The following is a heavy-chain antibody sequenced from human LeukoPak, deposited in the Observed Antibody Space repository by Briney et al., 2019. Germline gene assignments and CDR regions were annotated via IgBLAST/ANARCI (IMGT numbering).Heavy chain of an antibody. J-gene: IGHJ4*02. CDR2: IYHSGST. D-gene: IGHD3-10*01. V-gene: IGHV4-4*02. Sequence: SETLSLTCAVSGGSISIGNWWSWVRQPPGKELEWIGEIYHSGSTNYNPSLKSRVTISVDKSKNQFSLKLSSVTAADTAVYYCAGHITYYYGSGSYSAKASFDYWGQGTLVTVSS. CDR1: GGSISIGNW. CDR3: AGHITYYYGSGSYSAKASFDY.